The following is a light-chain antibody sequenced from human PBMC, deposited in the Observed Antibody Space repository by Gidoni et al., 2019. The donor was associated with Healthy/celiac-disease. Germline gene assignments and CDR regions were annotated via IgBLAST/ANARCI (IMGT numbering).Light chain of an antibody. CDR3: QQYGSSPLIT. V-gene: IGKV3-20*01. CDR1: QSVSSSY. CDR2: GAS. J-gene: IGKJ5*01. Sequence: EIVLTQSPGPLSLSPGERATLSCRASQSVSSSYVAWYQQKPGQAPRLLIYGASSRATGIPDRFSGSGSGTDFTLTISRLEPEDFAVYYCQQYGSSPLITFGQGTRLEIK.